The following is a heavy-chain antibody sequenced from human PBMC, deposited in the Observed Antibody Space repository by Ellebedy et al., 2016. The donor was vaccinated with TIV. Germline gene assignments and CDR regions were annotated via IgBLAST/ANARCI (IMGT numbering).Heavy chain of an antibody. CDR3: ATDGSYGDYRSPTHAFVM. J-gene: IGHJ3*02. D-gene: IGHD4-17*01. V-gene: IGHV3-7*01. CDR2: IYQDGSDK. CDR1: GFSFVSYW. Sequence: GGSLRLSCAASGFSFVSYWMTWVRQAPGKGLEWVANIYQDGSDKYYVDSVKGRFTIARDNAKNSLYLQMSSLRVEDTAVYYCATDGSYGDYRSPTHAFVMWGQGTMVAVSS.